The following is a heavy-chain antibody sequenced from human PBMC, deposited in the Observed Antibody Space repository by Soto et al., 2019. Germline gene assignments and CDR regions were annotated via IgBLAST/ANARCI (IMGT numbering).Heavy chain of an antibody. CDR1: GFTFSSYA. Sequence: GGSLRLSCAASGFTFSSYAMHWVRQAPGKGLEWVAVISYDGSNKYYADSVKDRFTISRDNSKNTLYLQMNSLRAEDTAVYYCARATAGYNWFDPWGQGTLVTVSS. CDR3: ARATAGYNWFDP. D-gene: IGHD6-13*01. J-gene: IGHJ5*02. CDR2: ISYDGSNK. V-gene: IGHV3-30-3*01.